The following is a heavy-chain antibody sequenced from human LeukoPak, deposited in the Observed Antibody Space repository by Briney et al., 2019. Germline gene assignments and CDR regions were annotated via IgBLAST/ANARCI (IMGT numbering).Heavy chain of an antibody. CDR1: GFTFSTYG. J-gene: IGHJ4*02. CDR3: TREGPRGGFDY. Sequence: GGSLRLSCAASGFTFSTYGINWVRQAPGKGLEWVGFIRSKAYGGTTEYAASVKGRFTISRDDSKSIAYLQMNSLKTEDTAVYYCTREGPRGGFDYWGQGTLVTVSS. CDR2: IRSKAYGGTT. D-gene: IGHD2-15*01. V-gene: IGHV3-49*04.